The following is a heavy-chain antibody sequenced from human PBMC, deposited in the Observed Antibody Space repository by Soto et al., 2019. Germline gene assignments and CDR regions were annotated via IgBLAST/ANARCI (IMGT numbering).Heavy chain of an antibody. CDR3: ARIIAVAGTNYYYYMDV. D-gene: IGHD6-19*01. J-gene: IGHJ6*03. CDR2: IIPILGIA. Sequence: VKVSCKASGVTFSIYTISWVRQAPGQGLEWMGRIIPILGIANYAQKFQGRVTITADKSTSTAYMELSSLRSEDTAVYYCARIIAVAGTNYYYYMDVWGKGTTVTVSS. V-gene: IGHV1-69*02. CDR1: GVTFSIYT.